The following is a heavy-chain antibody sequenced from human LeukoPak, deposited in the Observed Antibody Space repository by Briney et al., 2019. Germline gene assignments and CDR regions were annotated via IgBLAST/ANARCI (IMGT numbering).Heavy chain of an antibody. D-gene: IGHD6-13*01. CDR2: IYYSGGT. CDR1: GGSINSYY. Sequence: SETLSLTCTVSGGSINSYYWNWIRQPPGKGLEWIGYIYYSGGTNYNPSLKSRVTIAVDTSKNQFSLKLSSVTAADTAVYYCARRAAAVGTYYMDVWGKGTTVTTSS. CDR3: ARRAAAVGTYYMDV. J-gene: IGHJ6*03. V-gene: IGHV4-59*01.